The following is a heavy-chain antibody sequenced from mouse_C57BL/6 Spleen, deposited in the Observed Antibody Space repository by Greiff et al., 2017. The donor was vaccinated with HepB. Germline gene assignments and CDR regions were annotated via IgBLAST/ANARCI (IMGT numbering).Heavy chain of an antibody. CDR1: GYTFTSYW. CDR2: IHPNSGST. J-gene: IGHJ4*01. D-gene: IGHD1-1*01. CDR3: AKDYGSSYGAMDY. V-gene: IGHV1-64*01. Sequence: VQLQQSGAELVKPGASVKLSCKASGYTFTSYWMHWVKQRPGQGLEWIGMIHPNSGSTNYNEKFKSKATLTVDKSSSTAYMQLSSLTSEDSAVYYGAKDYGSSYGAMDYWGQGTSVTVSS.